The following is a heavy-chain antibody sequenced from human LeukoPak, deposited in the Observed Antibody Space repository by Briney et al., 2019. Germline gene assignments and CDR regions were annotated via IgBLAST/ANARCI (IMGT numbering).Heavy chain of an antibody. CDR3: ARGIGYSNYVYYYYMDV. Sequence: SETLSLTCTVSGGSISSGGYYWSWIRQPPGKGLEWIGYIYHSGSTYYNPSLKSRVTISVDRSKNQFSLKLSSVTAADTAVYYCARGIGYSNYVYYYYMDVWGKGTTVTVSS. D-gene: IGHD4-11*01. CDR1: GGSISSGGYY. J-gene: IGHJ6*03. CDR2: IYHSGST. V-gene: IGHV4-30-2*01.